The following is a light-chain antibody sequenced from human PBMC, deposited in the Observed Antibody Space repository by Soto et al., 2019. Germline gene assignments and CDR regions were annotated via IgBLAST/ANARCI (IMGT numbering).Light chain of an antibody. CDR2: LGS. CDR3: RQALQTWT. Sequence: DIVMTQSPLSLPVTPGEPASISCRSSQSLLHSNGYNYLDWYLQKPGQSPQLLSYLGSNRASGVPDRFSGSGSGRNFTLKISRVEAEDVGVYYCRQALQTWTFGQGTKVEIK. CDR1: QSLLHSNGYNY. J-gene: IGKJ1*01. V-gene: IGKV2-28*01.